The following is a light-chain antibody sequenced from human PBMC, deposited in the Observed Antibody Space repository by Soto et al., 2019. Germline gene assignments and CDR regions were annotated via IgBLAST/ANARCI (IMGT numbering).Light chain of an antibody. Sequence: QSVLTQPRSVSGSPGQSVTISCTGTNSDVGGYNYVSWYQQHPGKAPRLIIYDVSQRPSGVPDRFSGSKSGNTASLTISGLQAEDEAEYSCCSSTDTYFVVFGTGTQVTVL. CDR2: DVS. CDR3: CSSTDTYFVV. V-gene: IGLV2-11*01. CDR1: NSDVGGYNY. J-gene: IGLJ1*01.